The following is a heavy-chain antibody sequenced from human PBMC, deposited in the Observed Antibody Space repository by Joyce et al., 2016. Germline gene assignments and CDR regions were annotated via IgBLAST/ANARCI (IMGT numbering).Heavy chain of an antibody. Sequence: QMQLVQSGAEVKKPGSSVKVSCKALGGTRSGYAVSWVQQAPGQGLEWMGGITPIFATAKYAQKFQARVTITADKSTNTAYMELSSLRYEDTAIYYCARLRQTGNINDYWGQGTLVTVSS. D-gene: IGHD1-14*01. CDR2: ITPIFATA. J-gene: IGHJ4*02. CDR3: ARLRQTGNINDY. CDR1: GGTRSGYA. V-gene: IGHV1-69*06.